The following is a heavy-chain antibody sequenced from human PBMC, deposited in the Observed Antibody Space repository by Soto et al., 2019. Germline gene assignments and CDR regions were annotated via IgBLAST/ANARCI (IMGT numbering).Heavy chain of an antibody. CDR1: GGSISSSEW. J-gene: IGHJ4*02. CDR3: ASRSASGPY. D-gene: IGHD6-13*01. Sequence: SETLSLTCAVSGGSISSSEWWTWVRQLPGKGLEWVGEISHSGSTNYKPSLKSRVTMSVDKSTNHFSLNLRSVTAADTAFYYCASRSASGPYWGQGILVTVSS. V-gene: IGHV4-4*02. CDR2: ISHSGST.